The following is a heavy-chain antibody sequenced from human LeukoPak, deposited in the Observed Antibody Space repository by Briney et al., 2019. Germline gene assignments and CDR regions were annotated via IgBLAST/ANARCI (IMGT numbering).Heavy chain of an antibody. CDR1: GFTFSSYA. CDR2: INEDGSST. Sequence: GGSLRLSCAASGFTFSSYAMSWVRQAPGKGLEWVSRINEDGSSTSYAESVRGRFTISRDNAKNTLYLQMNSLRAEDAAVYYCTTDTFGARDSWGQGTLVTVSS. CDR3: TTDTFGARDS. V-gene: IGHV3-74*01. D-gene: IGHD3-10*01. J-gene: IGHJ4*02.